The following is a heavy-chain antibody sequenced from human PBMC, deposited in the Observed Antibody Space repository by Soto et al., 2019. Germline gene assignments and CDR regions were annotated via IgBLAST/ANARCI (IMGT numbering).Heavy chain of an antibody. CDR3: ASSPSIVATMFDY. CDR2: IYYSGRT. J-gene: IGHJ4*02. Sequence: LSLPCTVSSGSISRGGYFWSCIRQHPAKGLEWIGYIYYSGRTSYNPSLKSRVTISVDTSKTQFSLKLSSVTAADAAVYYCASSPSIVATMFDYWGRGTQVPV. V-gene: IGHV4-31*03. CDR1: SGSISRGGYF. D-gene: IGHD5-12*01.